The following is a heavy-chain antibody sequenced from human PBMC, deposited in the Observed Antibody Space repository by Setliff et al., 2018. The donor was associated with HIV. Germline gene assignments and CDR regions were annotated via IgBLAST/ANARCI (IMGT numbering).Heavy chain of an antibody. CDR3: ARLVGYYRSDNANYYYMDV. V-gene: IGHV4-31*03. J-gene: IGHJ6*03. CDR2: IYYSGST. D-gene: IGHD3-16*02. CDR1: GGSISSGGYY. Sequence: PSETLSLTCTVSGGSISSGGYYWSWIRQHPGKGLEWIGYIYYSGSTYYNPSLKSRLTISVDTSTNHFSLKLSSVAAADTAVYYCARLVGYYRSDNANYYYMDVWGKGTTVTVSS.